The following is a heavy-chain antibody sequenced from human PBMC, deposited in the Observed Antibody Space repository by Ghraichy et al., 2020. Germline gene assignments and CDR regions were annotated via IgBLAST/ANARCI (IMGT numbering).Heavy chain of an antibody. D-gene: IGHD4-23*01. J-gene: IGHJ6*02. CDR1: GFTVSSYS. CDR3: ARGSTVVRYYYYDGMDV. Sequence: GGSLRLSCVGSGFTVSSYSMNWVHQAPGKGLEWVSYITSSGRFISYADSVKGRFTVSRDNAQNSLYLQMRSLRDEDTAVYYCARGSTVVRYYYYDGMDVWGHGTTVTVSS. CDR2: ITSSGRFI. V-gene: IGHV3-48*02.